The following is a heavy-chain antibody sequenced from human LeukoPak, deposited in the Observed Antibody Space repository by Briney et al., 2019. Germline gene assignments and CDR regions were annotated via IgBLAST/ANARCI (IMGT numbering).Heavy chain of an antibody. CDR2: ISGSGGST. J-gene: IGHJ4*02. Sequence: GGSLRLSCAASGFTFSSYAMSWVRQAPGKGLEWVSAISGSGGSTYYADSVKGRFTISRDNSKNTLYLQMNSLRAEDTAVYYCAKEIMYYYGSGSYPDYWGQGTLVTASS. CDR3: AKEIMYYYGSGSYPDY. V-gene: IGHV3-23*01. D-gene: IGHD3-10*01. CDR1: GFTFSSYA.